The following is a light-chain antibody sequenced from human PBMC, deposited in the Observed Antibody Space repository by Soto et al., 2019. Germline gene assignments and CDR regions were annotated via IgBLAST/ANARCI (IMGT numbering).Light chain of an antibody. CDR2: DNN. CDR3: GTWDSSLIAGV. CDR1: SSNIGDNY. J-gene: IGLJ2*01. Sequence: QSVLTQPPSVSAAPGQKVTIPCSGISSNIGDNYVSWYLHLPGTAPKLLIYDNNKRPSGIPDRFSGTKSGSSATLGITGLQTGHEADYYCGTWDSSLIAGVFGGGPKVTVL. V-gene: IGLV1-51*01.